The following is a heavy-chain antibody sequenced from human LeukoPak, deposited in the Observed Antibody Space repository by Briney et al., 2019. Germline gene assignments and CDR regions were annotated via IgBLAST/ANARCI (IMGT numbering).Heavy chain of an antibody. CDR2: IRKKGDSYTT. Sequence: QPGGSLRLSCAASGFSFGDHYMDWVRQGPGKGLEWVGRIRKKGDSYTTEYVVSVKGGFTISRDDAKNSLYLQMNSLKTEDTAVYYCVRVDAITYYLDYWGQGTLVAVSS. CDR3: VRVDAITYYLDY. J-gene: IGHJ4*02. CDR1: GFSFGDHY. D-gene: IGHD5-12*01. V-gene: IGHV3-72*01.